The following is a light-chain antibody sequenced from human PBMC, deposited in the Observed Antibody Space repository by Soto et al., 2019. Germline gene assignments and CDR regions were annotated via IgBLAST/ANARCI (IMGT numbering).Light chain of an antibody. CDR2: GAS. J-gene: IGKJ5*01. CDR3: QQYGSSIT. Sequence: EIVLTQSPGTLSLSPGERATLSCSASQSVSSSYLAWYQLKPGQAPRLLIYGASSRATGIPDRFSGSGSGTDFTLTISRLEPEDFAVYYCQQYGSSITFGQGTRLEIK. CDR1: QSVSSSY. V-gene: IGKV3-20*01.